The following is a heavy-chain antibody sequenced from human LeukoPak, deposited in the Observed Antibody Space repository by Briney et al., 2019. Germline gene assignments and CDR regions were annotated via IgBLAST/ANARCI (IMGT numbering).Heavy chain of an antibody. Sequence: PGGSLRLSCAASGFTFSSYGMSWVRQAPGKGLEWVSAISGSGSSTYYAASVKGRFTISRDNSKNTLYLQMNSLRAEDTAVYYCAKARNYLVPAFYDYWGQGTLVTVSS. V-gene: IGHV3-23*01. CDR3: AKARNYLVPAFYDY. CDR1: GFTFSSYG. D-gene: IGHD2-2*01. CDR2: ISGSGSST. J-gene: IGHJ4*02.